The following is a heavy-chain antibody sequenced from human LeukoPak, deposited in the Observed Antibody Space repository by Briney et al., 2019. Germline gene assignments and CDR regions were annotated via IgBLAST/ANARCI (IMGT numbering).Heavy chain of an antibody. J-gene: IGHJ6*03. D-gene: IGHD5-24*01. CDR1: GGTFSSYA. Sequence: ASVKVSCKASGGTFSSYAISWVRQAPGQGLEWMGGIIPIFGTANYAQKFQGRVTITADKSTSTAYMELSSLRSEDTAVYYCARGNGYNDYYYYYYMDVWGKGTTVTASS. V-gene: IGHV1-69*06. CDR3: ARGNGYNDYYYYYYMDV. CDR2: IIPIFGTA.